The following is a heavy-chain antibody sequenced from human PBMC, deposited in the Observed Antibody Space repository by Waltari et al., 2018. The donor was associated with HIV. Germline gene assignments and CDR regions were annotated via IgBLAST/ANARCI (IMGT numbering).Heavy chain of an antibody. CDR3: AGGLMTTSPT. D-gene: IGHD4-17*01. J-gene: IGHJ5*02. CDR2: ISSSSSTI. CDR1: GFTFSSYS. V-gene: IGHV3-48*02. Sequence: EVQLVESGGGLVQPGGSLRLSCAASGFTFSSYSMNWVRQAPGKGLEWVSYISSSSSTIYYSDSVKGRFTISRDNAKNSLYLQMNSLRDEDTAVYYCAGGLMTTSPTWGQGTLVTVSS.